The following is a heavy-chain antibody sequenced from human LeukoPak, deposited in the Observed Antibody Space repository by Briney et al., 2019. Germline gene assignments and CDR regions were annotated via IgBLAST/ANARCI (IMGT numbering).Heavy chain of an antibody. CDR3: ARAETPYNWNYWTDYYYYYGMDV. J-gene: IGHJ6*02. CDR1: GYTFTSYY. D-gene: IGHD1-7*01. V-gene: IGHV1-2*04. Sequence: SVKVSCKASGYTFTSYYMHWVRQAPGQGLEWMGWINPNSGGTNYAQKFQGWVTMTRDTSISTAYMELSRLRSDDTAVYYCARAETPYNWNYWTDYYYYYGMDVWGQGTTVTVSS. CDR2: INPNSGGT.